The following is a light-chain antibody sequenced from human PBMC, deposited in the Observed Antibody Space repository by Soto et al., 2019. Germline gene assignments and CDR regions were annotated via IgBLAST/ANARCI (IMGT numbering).Light chain of an antibody. Sequence: IQFTQSPSSRSASVGDRVTSTCRASQVISSYLAWYQQKPGKAPKLLIYAASTLQSGVPSRFSGSGSGTDFTLTISSLQPEDFAVYYCQQYGSSPQTFGQGTKVDIK. CDR3: QQYGSSPQT. V-gene: IGKV1-9*01. J-gene: IGKJ1*01. CDR1: QVISSY. CDR2: AAS.